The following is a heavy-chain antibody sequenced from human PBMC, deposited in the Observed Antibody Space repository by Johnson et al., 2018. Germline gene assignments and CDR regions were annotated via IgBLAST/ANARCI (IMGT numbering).Heavy chain of an antibody. CDR2: ISYDGNNK. Sequence: QVQLVQSGGGLVQPGGPLRISCAASRFTFSGYWMTWVRQAPGKGLEWVAVISYDGNNKYYADSVKGRFAISRDNSKNTLYLQMNSRRAEDTAVYYCARDPNMTTVTYYYYYYGMDVWGQGTTVTVSS. J-gene: IGHJ6*02. CDR1: RFTFSGYW. V-gene: IGHV3-30*03. CDR3: ARDPNMTTVTYYYYYYGMDV. D-gene: IGHD4-11*01.